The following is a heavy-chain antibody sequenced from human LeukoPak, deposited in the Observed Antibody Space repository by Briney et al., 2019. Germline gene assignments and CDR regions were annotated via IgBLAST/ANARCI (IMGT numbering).Heavy chain of an antibody. CDR3: ARAPGSEYTTLYY. V-gene: IGHV1-2*02. D-gene: IGHD5-18*01. CDR1: GYTFTDYY. J-gene: IGHJ4*02. CDR2: SNPYSGDT. Sequence: ASVKVSCKASGYTFTDYYMHWVRQAPGQGLEWMGWSNPYSGDTKYAQKFQGRVSMTRDTSISTDYMELSRLTSDDTAVYYCARAPGSEYTTLYYWGQGTLVTVSS.